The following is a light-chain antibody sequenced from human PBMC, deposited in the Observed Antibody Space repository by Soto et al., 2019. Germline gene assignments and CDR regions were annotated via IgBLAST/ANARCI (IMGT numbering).Light chain of an antibody. V-gene: IGLV2-14*01. CDR1: SSDIGTYNY. CDR3: ISYTGSSTSYV. Sequence: QSALTQPASMSGSPGQSITISCTGTSSDIGTYNYVSWYQQHPGKVPKLMIYEVSNRPSGVSNRFSGSKSGNAASLTISGLQAEDEADYYCISYTGSSTSYVFGSGTKLTVL. J-gene: IGLJ1*01. CDR2: EVS.